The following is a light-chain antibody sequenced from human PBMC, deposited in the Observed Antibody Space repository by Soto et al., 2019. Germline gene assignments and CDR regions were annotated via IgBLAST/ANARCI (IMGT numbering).Light chain of an antibody. Sequence: DLQLTQSPSFLSASVGDRVTITCRASQGISSYLAWYQQKPGKAPKLLIYAASTLQSGVPSRFSGSGSGTEFTLTISSLQAEDFATYYCQQLNSYPPFFGPGTKVDIK. CDR1: QGISSY. V-gene: IGKV1-9*01. CDR3: QQLNSYPPF. J-gene: IGKJ3*01. CDR2: AAS.